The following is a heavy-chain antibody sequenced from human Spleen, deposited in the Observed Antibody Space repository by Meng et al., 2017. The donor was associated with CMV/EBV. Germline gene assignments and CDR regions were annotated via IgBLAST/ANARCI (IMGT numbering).Heavy chain of an antibody. Sequence: SETLSLTCSVSGDSVSSYYWTWIRQPPGKGLEWIGYIFYSGSTNYNPSLESRVTISADTSKNQFSLKVTSVTAADTAVYYCARDRSMTSSRGAYYYYGMDVWGQGTTVTVSS. CDR2: IFYSGST. CDR3: ARDRSMTSSRGAYYYYGMDV. CDR1: GDSVSSYY. D-gene: IGHD6-6*01. J-gene: IGHJ6*02. V-gene: IGHV4-59*02.